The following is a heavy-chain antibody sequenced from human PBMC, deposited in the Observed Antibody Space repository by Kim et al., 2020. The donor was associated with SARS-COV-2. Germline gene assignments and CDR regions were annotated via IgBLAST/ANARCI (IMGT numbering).Heavy chain of an antibody. CDR3: ARGWASDI. CDR2: HSAST. J-gene: IGHJ3*02. Sequence: HSASTTSLPSLKSRGPITVDKYKNQFSLKLSSVTAADTAVYYCARGWASDIWGQGTMVTVSS. D-gene: IGHD2-15*01. V-gene: IGHV4-4*02.